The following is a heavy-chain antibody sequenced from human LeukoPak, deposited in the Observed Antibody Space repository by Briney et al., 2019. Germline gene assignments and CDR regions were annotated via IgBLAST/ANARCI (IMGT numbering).Heavy chain of an antibody. CDR2: ISYTGNT. CDR3: ARAADLSMRGDTAMALFDY. CDR1: GGSIRNYY. V-gene: IGHV4-59*08. D-gene: IGHD5-18*01. J-gene: IGHJ4*02. Sequence: SETLSLTCTVSGGSIRNYYWSWIRQPPGKGLEWFGYISYTGNTNYNPSLKSRVTISVDTSKNQFSLKLSSVTAADTAVYYCARAADLSMRGDTAMALFDYWGQGTLVTVSS.